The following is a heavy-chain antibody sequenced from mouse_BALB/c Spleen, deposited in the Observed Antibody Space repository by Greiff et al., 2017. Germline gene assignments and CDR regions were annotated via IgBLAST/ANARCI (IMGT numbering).Heavy chain of an antibody. CDR3: ARKVYYDVNWYFDV. Sequence: EVQVVESGPRLVKPSQTLFLTCSVTGDSITSGYWNWIRKFPGNKLEYMGYISYSGSTYYNPSLKSRISIARDTSKNQYYLQLNSVTTEDTATYYCARKVYYDVNWYFDVWGAGTTVTGSS. V-gene: IGHV3-8*02. D-gene: IGHD2-4*01. CDR2: ISYSGST. CDR1: GDSITSGY. J-gene: IGHJ1*01.